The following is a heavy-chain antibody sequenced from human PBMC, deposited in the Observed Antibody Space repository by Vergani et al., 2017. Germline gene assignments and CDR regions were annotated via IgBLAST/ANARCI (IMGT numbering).Heavy chain of an antibody. V-gene: IGHV1-69*17. D-gene: IGHD3-10*01. J-gene: IGHJ4*02. CDR2: IIPIFGIA. CDR3: ARMSPHYYGSGSYSEGGDY. Sequence: QVQLVQSGAEVKKPGSSVKVSCKASGGTFSSYAISWVRQAPGQGLEWMGGIIPIFGIANYAQKFQGRVTITADKSTSTAYMELSSLRSEDTAVYYCARMSPHYYGSGSYSEGGDYWGQGTLVTVSS. CDR1: GGTFSSYA.